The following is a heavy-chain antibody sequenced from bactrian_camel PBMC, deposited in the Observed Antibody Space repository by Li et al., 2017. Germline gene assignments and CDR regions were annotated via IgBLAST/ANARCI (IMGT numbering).Heavy chain of an antibody. CDR1: GFTFDVSD. Sequence: HVQLVESGGGSVQAGGSLRLSCTASGFTFDVSDMGWCRQPPGNDCELVSTITSDGVAFYAEFAKGRFAVSRDNAKNTLYLQMDSLSQADTAVYYCATGEHSVAVGTPCPGYGYWGQGTQVTVS. CDR2: ITSDGVA. J-gene: IGHJ4*01. V-gene: IGHV3S55*01. CDR3: ATGEHSVAVGTPCPGYGY. D-gene: IGHD3*01.